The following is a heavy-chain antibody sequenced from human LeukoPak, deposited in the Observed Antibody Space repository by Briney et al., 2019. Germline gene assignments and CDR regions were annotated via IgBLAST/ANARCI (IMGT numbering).Heavy chain of an antibody. V-gene: IGHV4-34*01. CDR1: GGSFSGYY. CDR3: ARQANGSYFDY. CDR2: INHSGST. Sequence: ASETLSLTCAVYGGSFSGYYWSWIRQPPGKGLEWIGEINHSGSTNYNPSLKSRVTISVDTSKNQFSLKLSSVTAADTAVYYCARQANGSYFDYWGQGTLVTVSS. D-gene: IGHD4/OR15-4a*01. J-gene: IGHJ4*02.